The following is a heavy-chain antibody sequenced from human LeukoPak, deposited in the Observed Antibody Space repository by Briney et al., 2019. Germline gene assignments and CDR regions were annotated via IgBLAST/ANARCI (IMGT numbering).Heavy chain of an antibody. Sequence: GASVKVSCKASGYTFTSYGISWVRQAPGQGLEWMGWISAYNGNTNYAQKLQGRVTMTTDTSTSTAYMELRSLRSDDTAVYYCARVVPKAGYSSSWYLDDYWGQGTLVTVSS. D-gene: IGHD6-13*01. CDR2: ISAYNGNT. CDR3: ARVVPKAGYSSSWYLDDY. J-gene: IGHJ4*02. CDR1: GYTFTSYG. V-gene: IGHV1-18*01.